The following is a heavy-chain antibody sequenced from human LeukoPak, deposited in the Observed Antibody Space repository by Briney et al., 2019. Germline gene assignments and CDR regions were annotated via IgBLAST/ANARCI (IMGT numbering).Heavy chain of an antibody. Sequence: GGSLRLSCAASGFTFSNAWMSWARQAPGKGLEWVGRIKSKTDGGTTDYAAPVKGRFTISRDDSKNTLYLQMNSLKTEDTAVYYCTTGYYYGSGSYYNFDYWGQGTLVTVSS. J-gene: IGHJ4*02. CDR1: GFTFSNAW. D-gene: IGHD3-10*01. CDR3: TTGYYYGSGSYYNFDY. CDR2: IKSKTDGGTT. V-gene: IGHV3-15*01.